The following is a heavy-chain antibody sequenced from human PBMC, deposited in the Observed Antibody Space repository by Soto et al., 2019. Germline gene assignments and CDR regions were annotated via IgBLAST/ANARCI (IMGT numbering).Heavy chain of an antibody. J-gene: IGHJ5*02. Sequence: SETLSLTCTVSGGSISSYYWSWIRQPPGKGLEWIGHIYYSGNTNYNSSLKSRVTISMDTSKSQLPLKLRSVTAADTAVYYCARARDCSGGTCYSWWFDPWGQGTLVTVS. CDR1: GGSISSYY. D-gene: IGHD2-15*01. CDR2: IYYSGNT. V-gene: IGHV4-59*01. CDR3: ARARDCSGGTCYSWWFDP.